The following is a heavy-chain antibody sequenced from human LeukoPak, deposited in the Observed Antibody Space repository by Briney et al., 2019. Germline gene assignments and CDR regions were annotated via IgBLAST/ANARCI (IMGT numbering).Heavy chain of an antibody. CDR2: IYYSGST. D-gene: IGHD6-13*01. J-gene: IGHJ4*02. CDR1: GGSISSYY. Sequence: SETLSLTCTVAGGSISSYYWSWIRQPPGKGLEWIGYIYYSGSTNYNPSLKSRVTISVDTSKNQFSLKLSSVTAADTAVYYCARVAAAGNDYWGQGTLVTVSS. V-gene: IGHV4-59*01. CDR3: ARVAAAGNDY.